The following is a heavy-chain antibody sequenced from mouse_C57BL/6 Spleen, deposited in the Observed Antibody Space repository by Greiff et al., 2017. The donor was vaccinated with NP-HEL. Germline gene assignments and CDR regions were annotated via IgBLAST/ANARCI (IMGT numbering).Heavy chain of an antibody. CDR2: IDPENGDT. D-gene: IGHD1-1*01. CDR3: TTYTLYYYGSKAFDY. CDR1: GFNIKDDY. V-gene: IGHV14-4*01. Sequence: VQLQQSGAELVRPGASVKLSCTASGFNIKDDYMHWVKQRPEQGLEWIGWIDPENGDTEYASKFQGKATITADTSSNTAYLQLSSLTSEDTAVYYCTTYTLYYYGSKAFDYWGQGTTLTVSS. J-gene: IGHJ2*01.